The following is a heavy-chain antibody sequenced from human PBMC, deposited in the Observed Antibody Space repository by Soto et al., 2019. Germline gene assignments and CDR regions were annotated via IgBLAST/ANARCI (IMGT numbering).Heavy chain of an antibody. V-gene: IGHV4-59*01. Sequence: LSLTFTSPGGSISCYYWSCNRQPPGKGLEWIGYIYYSGSTNYNPSLKSRVTISVDTSKNQFSLKLSSVTAADTAVYYCAREYMVRGVTDYGMDVWGQGTTVT. CDR1: GGSISCYY. D-gene: IGHD3-10*01. J-gene: IGHJ6*02. CDR3: AREYMVRGVTDYGMDV. CDR2: IYYSGST.